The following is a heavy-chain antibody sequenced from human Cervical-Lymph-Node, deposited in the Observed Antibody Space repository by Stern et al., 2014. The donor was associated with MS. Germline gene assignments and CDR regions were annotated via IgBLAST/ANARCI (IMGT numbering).Heavy chain of an antibody. Sequence: QVQLQESGPGLVKPSQTLSLTCTVSGGSISGGGYYWGWVRQPAGKGLEWIGRIYDTGSTNYNPSLKSRVTISVDTSKNQFSLRLSSVTAADTSVYYCARVGGEVREYFDFWGQGTLVTVSS. CDR2: IYDTGST. V-gene: IGHV4-61*02. J-gene: IGHJ4*02. CDR3: ARVGGEVREYFDF. CDR1: GGSISGGGYY. D-gene: IGHD3-10*01.